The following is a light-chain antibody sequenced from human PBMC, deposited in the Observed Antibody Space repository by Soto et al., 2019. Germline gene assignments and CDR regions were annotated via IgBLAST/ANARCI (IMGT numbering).Light chain of an antibody. CDR1: QSISTW. CDR3: QQYNSSPIT. V-gene: IGKV1-5*01. CDR2: DAS. J-gene: IGKJ5*01. Sequence: DIQMTQSPSTLSASVGDRVTITCRASQSISTWLAWYQQNPGKAPKLLIYDASSLESGVPSRFSGSGSGTEFTLTISGLQPDDFATYYCQQYNSSPITFGQGTRLEIK.